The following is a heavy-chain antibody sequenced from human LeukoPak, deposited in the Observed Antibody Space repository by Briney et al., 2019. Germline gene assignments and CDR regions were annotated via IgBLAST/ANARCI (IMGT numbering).Heavy chain of an antibody. J-gene: IGHJ4*02. CDR1: GFTFSSYE. Sequence: GGSLRLSCAASGFTFSSYEMNWVRQAPGKGLEWVSYISSSGSTIYYADSVKGRFTISRDNAKNSLYLQMNSLRAVDTAVYYCASSPSDIWFGECYFDYWGQGTLVTVSS. CDR3: ASSPSDIWFGECYFDY. V-gene: IGHV3-48*03. CDR2: ISSSGSTI. D-gene: IGHD3-10*01.